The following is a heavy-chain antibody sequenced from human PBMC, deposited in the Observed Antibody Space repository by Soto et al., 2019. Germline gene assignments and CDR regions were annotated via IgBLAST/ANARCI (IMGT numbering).Heavy chain of an antibody. Sequence: QVQLQQWGAGLLKPSETLSLTCAVYGGSFSGYSCSWIRQPPGKGLEWIGEINHSGSTNYNPSLNSRITTSVDTSKNQFSLKLSSVTAADTAVYYCARDPDSGNEHFDYWGQGTLVTVSS. D-gene: IGHD1-26*01. CDR2: INHSGST. CDR3: ARDPDSGNEHFDY. V-gene: IGHV4-34*01. J-gene: IGHJ4*02. CDR1: GGSFSGYS.